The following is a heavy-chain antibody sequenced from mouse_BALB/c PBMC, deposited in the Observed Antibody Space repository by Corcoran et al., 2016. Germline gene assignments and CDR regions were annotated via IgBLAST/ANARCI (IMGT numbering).Heavy chain of an antibody. CDR2: IDPANGNT. D-gene: IGHD2-1*01. V-gene: IGHV14-3*02. CDR1: GCNIKDTY. Sequence: EVQLQQSAAELVKQGASDKLSCTASGCNIKDTYMHWVKQRPEQGLEWIGRIDPANGNTKYDPKFQGKAPITADTSSNTAYLQLSSLTSEDTAVYYVASMVTTYWYFDVWGAGTTVTVSS. J-gene: IGHJ1*01. CDR3: ASMVTTYWYFDV.